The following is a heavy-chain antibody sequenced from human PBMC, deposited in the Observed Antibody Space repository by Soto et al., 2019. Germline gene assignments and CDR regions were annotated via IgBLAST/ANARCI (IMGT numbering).Heavy chain of an antibody. Sequence: GFPRLSCAASGFTFSNAWMNWVRQAPGKGLEWVGRIKSKTDGGTTDYAAPVKGRFTISRDDSKNTLYLQMNSLKTEDTAVYYCTTEKLGYCSGGSCPRLPFDYWAQGTLVTVSS. V-gene: IGHV3-15*07. D-gene: IGHD2-15*01. CDR1: GFTFSNAW. CDR2: IKSKTDGGTT. J-gene: IGHJ4*02. CDR3: TTEKLGYCSGGSCPRLPFDY.